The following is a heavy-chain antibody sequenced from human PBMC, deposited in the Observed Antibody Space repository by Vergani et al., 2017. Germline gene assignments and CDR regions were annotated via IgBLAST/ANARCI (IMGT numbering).Heavy chain of an antibody. CDR2: ISWDGGST. CDR3: AKDISPIVVALDAFDI. J-gene: IGHJ3*02. D-gene: IGHD3-22*01. CDR1: GFTFDDYT. V-gene: IGHV3-43*01. Sequence: EVQLVESGGGVVRPGGSLRLSCAASGFTFDDYTMHWVRQAPGKGLEWVSLISWDGGSTYYADSVKGRFTISRDNSKNSLYLQMNSLRTEDTALYYCAKDISPIVVALDAFDIWGQGTMVTVSS.